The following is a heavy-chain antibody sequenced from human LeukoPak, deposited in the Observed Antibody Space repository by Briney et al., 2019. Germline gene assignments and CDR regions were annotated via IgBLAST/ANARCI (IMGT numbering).Heavy chain of an antibody. V-gene: IGHV4-59*01. J-gene: IGHJ4*02. CDR3: ARAGQLERHSNDY. CDR2: IYYSGST. Sequence: PSETLSLTCTVSGGSISSYYWSWIRQPPGKGLEWIGYIYYSGSTNYNPSLKSRVTISVDTSKNQFSLKLSSVTAADTAVYYCARAGQLERHSNDYWGQGTLVTVSS. CDR1: GGSISSYY. D-gene: IGHD1-1*01.